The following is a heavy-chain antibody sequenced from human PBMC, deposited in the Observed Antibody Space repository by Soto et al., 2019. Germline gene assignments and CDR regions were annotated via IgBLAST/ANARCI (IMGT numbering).Heavy chain of an antibody. J-gene: IGHJ5*02. CDR3: ARVGIVAARRSWFDP. D-gene: IGHD6-6*01. CDR1: GFTFSSYG. CDR2: IWYDGSNK. V-gene: IGHV3-33*01. Sequence: GSLRLSCAASGFTFSSYGMHWVRQAPGKGLEWVAVIWYDGSNKYYADSVKGRFTISRDNSKNTLYLQMNSLRAEDTAVYYCARVGIVAARRSWFDPWGQGTLVTVSS.